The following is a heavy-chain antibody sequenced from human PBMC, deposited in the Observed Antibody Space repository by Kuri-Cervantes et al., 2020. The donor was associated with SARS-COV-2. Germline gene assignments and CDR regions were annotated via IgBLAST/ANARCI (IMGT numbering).Heavy chain of an antibody. CDR3: AKTGPPYYYDSSGYYVFDR. CDR2: FSGSGGFT. Sequence: GESLKISCAASGFTFSKYAMSWVRQAPGKAIEWVSMFSGSGGFTYYADSVKGRFTISRDNSKNTLYLQMNSLRAEDTAVYYCAKTGPPYYYDSSGYYVFDRWGQGTLVTVSS. J-gene: IGHJ5*02. D-gene: IGHD3-22*01. V-gene: IGHV3-23*01. CDR1: GFTFSKYA.